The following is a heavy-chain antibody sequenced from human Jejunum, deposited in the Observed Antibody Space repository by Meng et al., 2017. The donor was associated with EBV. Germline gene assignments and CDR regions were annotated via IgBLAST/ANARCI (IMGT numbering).Heavy chain of an antibody. J-gene: IGHJ5*02. CDR2: VEPEDGET. CDR1: GYTFTDYS. Sequence: EVRLVPSGAEVKKRGATVKISCKVSGYTFTDYSIHWVQQAPGKGLEWMGLVEPEDGETIYAERLQGRVTITADTSTDTSYMEVSSLRSDDTAVYYCAMSWRSKLNRFDPWGQGTLVTVSS. V-gene: IGHV1-69-2*01. CDR3: AMSWRSKLNRFDP. D-gene: IGHD2-15*01.